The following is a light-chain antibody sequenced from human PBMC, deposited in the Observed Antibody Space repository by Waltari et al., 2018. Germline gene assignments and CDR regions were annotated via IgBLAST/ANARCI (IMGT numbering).Light chain of an antibody. CDR2: GAS. CDR3: QQYNNWPRS. CDR1: PSVTSD. V-gene: IGKV3-15*01. Sequence: DIVMTQSPATLSVSPGERATLSCRASPSVTSDFSWYQQKPGQAHRLLIYGASTRATGIPARFSGSGSGTECTRTIGSLQSEDFAVYYCQQYNNWPRSFGQGTKVEIK. J-gene: IGKJ1*01.